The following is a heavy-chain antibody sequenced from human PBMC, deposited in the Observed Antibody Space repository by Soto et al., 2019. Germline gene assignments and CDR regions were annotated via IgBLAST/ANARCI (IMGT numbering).Heavy chain of an antibody. V-gene: IGHV4-31*03. J-gene: IGHJ5*02. CDR1: GGSIISSGYY. CDR3: VRLRYCSSTSCHRFDP. D-gene: IGHD2-2*02. CDR2: IYYSGST. Sequence: SETLSLTCTVSGGSIISSGYYWRWIRQHPGKGLEWIGHIYYSGSTYYNPSLKSRVTISVDTSKNQFSLKLSSVTAADTAVYYCVRLRYCSSTSCHRFDPWGQGTLVTVSS.